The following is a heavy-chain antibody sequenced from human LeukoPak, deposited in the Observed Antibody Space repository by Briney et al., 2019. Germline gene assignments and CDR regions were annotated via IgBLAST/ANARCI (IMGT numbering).Heavy chain of an antibody. CDR1: GFTFSSYG. CDR3: ARNKINTVTTGWYFDL. D-gene: IGHD4-17*01. V-gene: IGHV3-21*01. Sequence: PGGSLRLSCAASGFTFSSYGMNWVRQAPGKGLEWVSFVSIGGSFIYYADSVKGRFTISRDDAKNSLYLQMNSLTAEDTAEYYCARNKINTVTTGWYFDLWGRGTLVSVS. J-gene: IGHJ2*01. CDR2: VSIGGSFI.